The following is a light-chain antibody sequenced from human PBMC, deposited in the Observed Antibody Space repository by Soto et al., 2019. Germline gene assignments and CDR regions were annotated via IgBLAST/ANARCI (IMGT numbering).Light chain of an antibody. CDR2: END. CDR1: SSNIENNY. Sequence: QSVLTQPPSVSAAPGQKVTISCSGSSSNIENNYVSWYQQLPGTAPQVLIYENDKRPSGIPDRFSASKSGTSATLGITGLQTGDEADYYCGTWDSSLSEVVFGGGTKLTVL. J-gene: IGLJ2*01. CDR3: GTWDSSLSEVV. V-gene: IGLV1-51*02.